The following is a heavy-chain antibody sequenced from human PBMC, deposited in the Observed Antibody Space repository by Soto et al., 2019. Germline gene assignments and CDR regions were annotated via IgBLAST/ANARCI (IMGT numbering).Heavy chain of an antibody. CDR1: GGSIISYY. D-gene: IGHD2-2*01. J-gene: IGHJ6*03. CDR3: ARRTTDKAAYYMDV. Sequence: SETLSLTCTVSGGSIISYYWSWILQPPGKGLEWIGYIYYSGSTNYNPSLKSRVTISVDTSKNQFSLKLSSVTAADTAVYYCARRTTDKAAYYMDVWGKGTTVTVSS. CDR2: IYYSGST. V-gene: IGHV4-59*08.